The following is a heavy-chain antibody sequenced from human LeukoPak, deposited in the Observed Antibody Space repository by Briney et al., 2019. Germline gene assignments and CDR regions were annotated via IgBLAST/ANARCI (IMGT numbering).Heavy chain of an antibody. V-gene: IGHV1-18*01. D-gene: IGHD6-25*01. CDR1: GYTFTSYG. J-gene: IGHJ3*02. Sequence: ASVKVSCKASGYTFTSYGISWVRQAPGQGLEWMGWISAYNGNTNYAQKLQGRVTMTTDTPTSTAFMELRSLRSDDTAIYYCARDPAGAFDIWGQGTMVTVSS. CDR3: ARDPAGAFDI. CDR2: ISAYNGNT.